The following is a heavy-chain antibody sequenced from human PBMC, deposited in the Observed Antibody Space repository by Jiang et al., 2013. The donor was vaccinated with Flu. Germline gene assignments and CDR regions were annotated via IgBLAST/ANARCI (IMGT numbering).Heavy chain of an antibody. V-gene: IGHV4-39*01. J-gene: IGHJ5*02. D-gene: IGHD3-16*01. CDR3: ARHSSSFVITFDP. Sequence: TCTVSGGSISSSSYYWGWIRQPPGKGLEWIGSIYYSGSTYYNPSLKSRVTISVDTSKNQFSLKLSSVTAADTAVYYCARHSSSFVITFDPWGQGTLVTVSS. CDR2: IYYSGST. CDR1: GGSISSSSYY.